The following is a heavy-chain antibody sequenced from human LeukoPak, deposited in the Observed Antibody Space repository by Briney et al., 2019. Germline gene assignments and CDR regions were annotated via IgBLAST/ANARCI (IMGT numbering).Heavy chain of an antibody. J-gene: IGHJ4*02. D-gene: IGHD6-25*01. V-gene: IGHV7-4-1*02. CDR3: ATGGGYRFAY. Sequence: GASVKVSCKASGYSITNYAILWVRQAPGQGLEWMGWINTNTEKSTYAPGFTGRYVFSLDSSVNTAYLQINSLKAEDTALYYCATGGGYRFAYWGQGTLVTVSS. CDR2: INTNTEKS. CDR1: GYSITNYA.